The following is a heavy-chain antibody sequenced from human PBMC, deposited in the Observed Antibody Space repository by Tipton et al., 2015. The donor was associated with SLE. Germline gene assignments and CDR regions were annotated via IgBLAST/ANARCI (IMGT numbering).Heavy chain of an antibody. Sequence: SLRLSCAASGFTFDDYSMHWVRQAPGKGLEWVSLISGDGTSTYYADSVKGRFTISRDNSKNSLYLQMNSLRTEDTALYYCAKDSRYGSGAYYFDHWGQGTQVTVSP. CDR3: AKDSRYGSGAYYFDH. J-gene: IGHJ4*02. CDR2: ISGDGTST. V-gene: IGHV3-43*02. D-gene: IGHD6-19*01. CDR1: GFTFDDYS.